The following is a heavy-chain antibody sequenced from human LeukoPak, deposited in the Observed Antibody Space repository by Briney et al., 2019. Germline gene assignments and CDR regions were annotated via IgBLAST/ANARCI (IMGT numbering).Heavy chain of an antibody. J-gene: IGHJ3*02. V-gene: IGHV3-7*05. CDR3: ARGFDGYYGFDI. Sequence: GGSLRLSCAASGFTFITYWMSWVRQAPGKGLEWVANINKDGSEKYYVDSVKGRFTISRGNAKNSLYLQMNSLRAEDTAVYYCARGFDGYYGFDIWGQGTMVTVSS. CDR2: INKDGSEK. D-gene: IGHD5-24*01. CDR1: GFTFITYW.